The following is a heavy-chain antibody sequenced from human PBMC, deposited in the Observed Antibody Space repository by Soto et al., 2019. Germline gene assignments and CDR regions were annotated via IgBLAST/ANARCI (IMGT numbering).Heavy chain of an antibody. CDR2: INHSGST. CDR1: GGSFSGYY. D-gene: IGHD6-19*01. CDR3: ARAAVFVAGAYYFDY. V-gene: IGHV4-34*01. Sequence: SGTLSLTCAVYGGSFSGYYWSWIRQPPGKGLEWIGEINHSGSTNYNPSLKSRVTISVDTSKNQFSLKLSSVTAADTAVYYCARAAVFVAGAYYFDYWGQGTLVTVSS. J-gene: IGHJ4*02.